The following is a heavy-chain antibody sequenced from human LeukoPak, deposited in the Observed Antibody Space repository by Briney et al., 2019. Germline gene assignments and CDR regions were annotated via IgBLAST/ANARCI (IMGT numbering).Heavy chain of an antibody. V-gene: IGHV4-39*01. CDR3: ARLGLLWFGELA. CDR1: GGSISSYY. Sequence: SETLSLTCTVSGGSISSYYWGWIRQPPGEGLEWIGSIYYTGSTYYNPSLKSRVTISVDTSKNQFSLKLSSVTAADTAVYYCARLGLLWFGELAWGQGTLVTVSS. D-gene: IGHD3-10*01. J-gene: IGHJ4*02. CDR2: IYYTGST.